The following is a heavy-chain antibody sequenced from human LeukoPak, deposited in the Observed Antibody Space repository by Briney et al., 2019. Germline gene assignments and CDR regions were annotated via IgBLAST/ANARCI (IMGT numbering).Heavy chain of an antibody. V-gene: IGHV3-23*01. Sequence: PGGSLRLSCAASGFTFRSYAMTWVRQAPGKGLEWVSALSGSGGSTYYADSVKGRFTISRDNSKNTLFLQMNSLRAEDTAIYYCAKLFLPIIVGVFDYWGQGTLVTVSS. J-gene: IGHJ4*02. D-gene: IGHD1-26*01. CDR3: AKLFLPIIVGVFDY. CDR1: GFTFRSYA. CDR2: LSGSGGST.